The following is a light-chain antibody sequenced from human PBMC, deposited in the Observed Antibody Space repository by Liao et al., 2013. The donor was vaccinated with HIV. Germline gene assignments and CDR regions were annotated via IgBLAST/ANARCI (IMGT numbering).Light chain of an antibody. CDR1: ALPKQY. CDR3: QAWDSYTVV. Sequence: SYELTQPPSVSVSPGQTARITCSGDALPKQYAYWYQQKPGQAPVLLIYKDSERPSGIPERFSGSSSGTTVTLTISGVQAEDEADYYCQAWDSYTVVFGGGTKLTVL. V-gene: IGLV3-25*03. CDR2: KDS. J-gene: IGLJ2*01.